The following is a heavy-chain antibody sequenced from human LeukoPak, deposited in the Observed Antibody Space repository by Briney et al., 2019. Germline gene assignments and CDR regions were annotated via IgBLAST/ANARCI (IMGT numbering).Heavy chain of an antibody. CDR1: GGTFSSYA. CDR2: IIPIFGTA. D-gene: IGHD4-11*01. CDR3: ARGARGYSNQIPFDY. J-gene: IGHJ4*02. Sequence: ASVKVSCKASGGTFSSYAISWVRQAPGQGLEWMGGIIPIFGTANYAQKFQGRVTITADESTSTAYMELSSLRSDDTAVYYCARGARGYSNQIPFDYWGQGTLVTVSS. V-gene: IGHV1-69*13.